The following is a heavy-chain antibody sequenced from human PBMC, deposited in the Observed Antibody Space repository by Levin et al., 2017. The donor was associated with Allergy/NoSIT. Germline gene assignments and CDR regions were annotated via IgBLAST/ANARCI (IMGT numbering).Heavy chain of an antibody. D-gene: IGHD6-19*01. CDR3: ARGDSIRGWHYFDN. CDR1: GFTVSSNY. V-gene: IGHV3-53*01. J-gene: IGHJ4*02. CDR2: IYSGGST. Sequence: GGSLRLSCAASGFTVSSNYMNWVRQAPGKGLEWVSVIYSGGSTYYADSVKGRFTISRDNSKNTLYLQMNSLRAEDTAVYYCARGDSIRGWHYFDNWGQGTLVTVSS.